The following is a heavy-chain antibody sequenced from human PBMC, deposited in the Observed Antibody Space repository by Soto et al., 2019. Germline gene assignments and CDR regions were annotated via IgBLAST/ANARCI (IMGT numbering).Heavy chain of an antibody. V-gene: IGHV3-7*05. CDR2: INRDGSKK. J-gene: IGHJ3*02. CDR1: GFTLSAYW. CDR3: ARDVSPGNSSLYLDAFDI. Sequence: EVQLEESGGDLVQPGGSLILSCAASGFTLSAYWMTWVRQAPGKGLEWVANINRDGSKKSYLDSVRGRFTISRDNVGNSLYLQMDSLRADDTALYYCARDVSPGNSSLYLDAFDIWGQGTMVTVSS. D-gene: IGHD6-13*01.